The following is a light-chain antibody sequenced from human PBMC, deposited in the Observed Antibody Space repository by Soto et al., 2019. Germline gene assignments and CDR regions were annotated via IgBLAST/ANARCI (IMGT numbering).Light chain of an antibody. CDR3: QQYNNSLT. CDR1: QSVRSN. Sequence: EILMTQSPATLSVSTGERATLSCRANQSVRSNLAWYPQKPGQAPRLLIDGASTRTPGTPARFTGSWSGTEFTLSISRLQPEDVAVYYCQQYNNSLTFGGGTKVEIK. V-gene: IGKV3-15*01. J-gene: IGKJ4*01. CDR2: GAS.